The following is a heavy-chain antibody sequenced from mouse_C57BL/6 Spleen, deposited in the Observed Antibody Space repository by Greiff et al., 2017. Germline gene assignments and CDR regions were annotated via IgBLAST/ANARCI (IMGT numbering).Heavy chain of an antibody. CDR3: ARYSHYGSSYWYFDV. Sequence: VMLVESGAELVKPGASVKISCKASGYAFSSYWMNWVKQRPGKGLEWIGQISPGDGDTNYNGKFKGKATLTADKSSSTSYMQLSSLTSEDSAVYFCARYSHYGSSYWYFDVWGTGTTVTVSS. D-gene: IGHD1-1*01. V-gene: IGHV1-80*01. CDR2: ISPGDGDT. J-gene: IGHJ1*03. CDR1: GYAFSSYW.